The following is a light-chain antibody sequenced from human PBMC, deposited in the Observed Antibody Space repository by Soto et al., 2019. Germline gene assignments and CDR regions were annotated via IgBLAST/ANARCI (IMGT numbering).Light chain of an antibody. CDR3: QQRSSWPVIT. J-gene: IGKJ5*01. CDR2: DAS. CDR1: QSVSSY. Sequence: ETVLTQSPDTLSLSPGERATLSCRASQSVSSYLAWYQQKPGQAPSLLIYDASNRATGIPARFSGSGSGTDFTLTISILEPEDFAVYYCQQRSSWPVITFGQGTRLEI. V-gene: IGKV3-11*01.